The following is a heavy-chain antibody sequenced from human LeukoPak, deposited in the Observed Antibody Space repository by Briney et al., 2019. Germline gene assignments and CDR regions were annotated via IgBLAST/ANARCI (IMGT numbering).Heavy chain of an antibody. Sequence: SETLSLTCTVSGGSISSGDYYWSWIRQPPGKGLEWIGYIYYSGSTYYNPSLKSRVTISVDTSKNQFSLKLSSVTAADTAVYYCARDISVVKGDWFDPWGQGTLVTVSS. CDR1: GGSISSGDYY. CDR3: ARDISVVKGDWFDP. D-gene: IGHD2-21*01. J-gene: IGHJ5*02. CDR2: IYYSGST. V-gene: IGHV4-30-4*01.